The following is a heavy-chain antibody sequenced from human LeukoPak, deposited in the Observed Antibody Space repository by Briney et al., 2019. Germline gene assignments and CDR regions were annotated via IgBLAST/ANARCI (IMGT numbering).Heavy chain of an antibody. J-gene: IGHJ6*03. CDR3: ARRGIIAAAEVYYYYYYYMDV. CDR2: INHSGST. Sequence: SETLSLTCAVYGGSFSGYYWSWIRQPPGKGLEWIGEINHSGSTNYNPSLKSRVTISVDTSKNQFSLKLSSVTAADAAVYYCARRGIIAAAEVYYYYYYYMDVWGKGTTVTISS. V-gene: IGHV4-34*01. D-gene: IGHD6-13*01. CDR1: GGSFSGYY.